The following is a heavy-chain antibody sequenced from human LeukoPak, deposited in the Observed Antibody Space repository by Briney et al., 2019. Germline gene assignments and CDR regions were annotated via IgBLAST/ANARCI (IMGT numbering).Heavy chain of an antibody. Sequence: GGSLRLSCAASGFTVSSNYMSWVRQAPGKGLEWVSVIYSGGSTYYADSVKGRFTISRDNSKNTLYLQMNSLRAEDTAVYYCARDADIVATIGYYFDYWGQGTLVTVSS. V-gene: IGHV3-53*01. CDR3: ARDADIVATIGYYFDY. CDR1: GFTVSSNY. D-gene: IGHD5-12*01. CDR2: IYSGGST. J-gene: IGHJ4*02.